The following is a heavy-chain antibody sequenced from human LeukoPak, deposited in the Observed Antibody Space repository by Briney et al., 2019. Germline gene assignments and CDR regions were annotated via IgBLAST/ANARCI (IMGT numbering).Heavy chain of an antibody. CDR3: ARTAAAREGRDY. D-gene: IGHD6-13*01. CDR2: IIPILGIA. CDR1: GGTFSSYT. J-gene: IGHJ4*02. Sequence: ASVKVSCKASGGTFSSYTISWVRQAPGQGLEWMGRIIPILGIANYAQKFQGRVTITADKSTSTAYIELSSLRSEDTAVYYCARTAAAREGRDYWGQGTLVTVSS. V-gene: IGHV1-69*02.